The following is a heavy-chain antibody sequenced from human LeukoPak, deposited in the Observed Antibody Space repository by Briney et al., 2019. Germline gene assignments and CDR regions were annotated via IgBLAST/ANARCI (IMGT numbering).Heavy chain of an antibody. Sequence: SGTLSLTCVVSGASIVSSNWYSWVRQPPGKGLEWIGEIHHDGNSNYNPSLKSRVTISVDKSKNQFSLKLRSVTAADTAVFYCARHRGYSFDFWGRGTLVTVSS. CDR2: IHHDGNS. V-gene: IGHV4-4*02. CDR1: GASIVSSNW. J-gene: IGHJ4*02. CDR3: ARHRGYSFDF.